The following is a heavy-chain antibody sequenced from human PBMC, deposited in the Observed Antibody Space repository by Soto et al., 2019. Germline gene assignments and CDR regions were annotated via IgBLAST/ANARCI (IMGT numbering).Heavy chain of an antibody. Sequence: SETLSLTCTVSGGSISSYYWSWIRQPPGKGLEWIGYIYYSGSTNYNPSLKSRVTISVDTSKNQFSLKLSSVTAADTAVYYCARDSRNCFDPWGQGTLVTVSS. CDR2: IYYSGST. J-gene: IGHJ5*02. CDR1: GGSISSYY. V-gene: IGHV4-59*01. CDR3: ARDSRNCFDP.